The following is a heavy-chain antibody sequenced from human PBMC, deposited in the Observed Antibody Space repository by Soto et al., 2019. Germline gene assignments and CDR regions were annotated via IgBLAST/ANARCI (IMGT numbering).Heavy chain of an antibody. CDR2: VYNSGST. Sequence: PSDTLCLTCTVSGGSISSYYWSWIRQPPGKGLEWIGYVYNSGSTNYNPSLKSRVTISIDTSKNQFSLKLTSLTATDTAVYYCARGGPSSKWLDPWGQGTLVTVSS. CDR1: GGSISSYY. J-gene: IGHJ5*02. V-gene: IGHV4-59*01. CDR3: ARGGPSSKWLDP.